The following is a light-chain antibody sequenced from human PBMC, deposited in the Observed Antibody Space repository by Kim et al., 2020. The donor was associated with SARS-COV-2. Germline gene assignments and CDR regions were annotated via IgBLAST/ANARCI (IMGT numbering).Light chain of an antibody. CDR1: QSISNW. CDR3: QQYDAYPYT. J-gene: IGKJ2*01. V-gene: IGKV1-5*03. Sequence: TSVGDRVNLTCRASQSISNWLVWYQQKPGKAPKLLISKAVNLENGVPSRFSGSGSGTEYTLTISSLQPDDFATYYCQQYDAYPYTFDQVTKVDIK. CDR2: KAV.